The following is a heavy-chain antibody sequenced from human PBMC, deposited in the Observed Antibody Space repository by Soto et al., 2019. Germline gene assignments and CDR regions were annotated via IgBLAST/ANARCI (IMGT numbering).Heavy chain of an antibody. CDR3: ARQAYYYDSSGYYYHFDY. CDR1: RGSSSSSNYD. V-gene: IGHV4-39*01. J-gene: IGHJ4*02. CDR2: IYYRGST. Sequence: PSETLSRTCTVTRGSSSSSNYDWGWIRQPPGKGLEWIGSIYYRGSTYYNPSLKSRVTISVDTSKNQFSLKLSSVTAADTAVYYCARQAYYYDSSGYYYHFDYWGQGTLVTVS. D-gene: IGHD3-22*01.